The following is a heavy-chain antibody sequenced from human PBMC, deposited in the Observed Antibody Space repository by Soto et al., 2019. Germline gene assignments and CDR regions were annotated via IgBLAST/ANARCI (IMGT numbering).Heavy chain of an antibody. V-gene: IGHV4-39*01. D-gene: IGHD2-15*01. J-gene: IGHJ6*02. Sequence: PSETLSLTCTVSGGSISSSSYYWGWIRQPPGKGLEWIGSIYYSGSTYYNTSLKSRVTISVDTSKNQFSLKLSSVTAADTAVYYCSRYLDFGYFFCHRRYYYYGMDVWSQGTTVPGSS. CDR2: IYYSGST. CDR1: GGSISSSSYY. CDR3: SRYLDFGYFFCHRRYYYYGMDV.